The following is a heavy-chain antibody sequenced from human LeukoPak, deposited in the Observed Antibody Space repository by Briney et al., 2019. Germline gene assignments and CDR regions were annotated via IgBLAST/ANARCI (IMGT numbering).Heavy chain of an antibody. J-gene: IGHJ4*02. CDR1: GFTFSNAW. D-gene: IGHD4-17*01. Sequence: GGSLRLSCAASGFTFSNAWMSWVRQAPGKGLEWVGRIKSKTDGGTTDYAAPVKGRFTISRDDSKNTLYLQMNSLKTEDTAVYYCTTDLGNGDYTPGFDYWGQGTLVTVSS. V-gene: IGHV3-15*01. CDR2: IKSKTDGGTT. CDR3: TTDLGNGDYTPGFDY.